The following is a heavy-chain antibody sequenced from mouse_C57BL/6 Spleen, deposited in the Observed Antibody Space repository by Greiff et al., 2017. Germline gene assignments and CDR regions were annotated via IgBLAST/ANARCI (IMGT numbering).Heavy chain of an antibody. CDR1: GYAFSSYW. CDR3: AREVYYYDPWLAY. J-gene: IGHJ3*01. D-gene: IGHD1-1*01. V-gene: IGHV1-80*01. CDR2: IYPGDGDT. Sequence: QVQLQQSGAELVKPGASVKISCKASGYAFSSYWMNWVKQRPGKGLEWIGQIYPGDGDTNYNGKFKGKATLTADKSSSTAYMQLSSLTSEDSAVXFCAREVYYYDPWLAYWGQGTLVTVSA.